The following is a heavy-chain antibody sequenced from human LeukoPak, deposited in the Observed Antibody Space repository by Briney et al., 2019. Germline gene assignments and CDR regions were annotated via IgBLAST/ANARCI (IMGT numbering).Heavy chain of an antibody. Sequence: ASVKVSCTASGYTFTGYYMHWVRQAPGQGLEWMGWMNPNSGNTGYAQKFQGRVTMTRNTSISTAYMELSSLRSEDTAVYYCAREIAAAGTPFDYWGQGTLVTVSS. CDR3: AREIAAAGTPFDY. J-gene: IGHJ4*02. CDR2: MNPNSGNT. D-gene: IGHD6-13*01. CDR1: GYTFTGYY. V-gene: IGHV1-8*02.